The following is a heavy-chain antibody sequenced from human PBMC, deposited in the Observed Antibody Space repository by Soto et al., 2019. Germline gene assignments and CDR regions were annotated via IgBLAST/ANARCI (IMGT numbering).Heavy chain of an antibody. V-gene: IGHV3-23*01. D-gene: IGHD2-21*02. CDR3: AKDRCGGDCYFLYY. CDR1: GFSFSNYA. CDR2: ISAGAFDT. J-gene: IGHJ4*02. Sequence: EVQLLESGGGLAQPGGSLRLSCAAAGFSFSNYAMNWVRQAPGKGLEWVASISAGAFDTYYADSVKGRFTISTDSSKNTLYLQMNSLRAADTAVYYCAKDRCGGDCYFLYYWGQGILVTVSS.